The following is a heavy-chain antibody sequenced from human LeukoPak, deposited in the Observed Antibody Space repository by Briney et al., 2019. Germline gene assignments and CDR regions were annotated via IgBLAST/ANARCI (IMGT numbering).Heavy chain of an antibody. CDR3: AKGGKVVPAAKNWFDP. Sequence: GGSLRLSCAASGFTFSSYAMSWVRQAPGKGLEWVSGITGSGGSTNYADSVKGRFTISRDNSKNTLYLQMNSLRAEDTAVYYCAKGGKVVPAAKNWFDPWGQGTLVTVSS. V-gene: IGHV3-23*01. CDR2: ITGSGGST. CDR1: GFTFSSYA. J-gene: IGHJ5*02. D-gene: IGHD2-2*01.